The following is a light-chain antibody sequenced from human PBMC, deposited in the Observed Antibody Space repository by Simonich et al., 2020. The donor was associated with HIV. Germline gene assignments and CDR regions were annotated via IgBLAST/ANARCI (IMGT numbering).Light chain of an antibody. J-gene: IGKJ5*01. V-gene: IGKV3-15*01. CDR1: QSVSNN. CDR3: QQYNNWPIT. CDR2: GAS. Sequence: EIVMTQSPATLSVSPGEKATLSCRASQSVSNNLAWYQQKPGQAPRLLIYGASTRATGIPARFNGSGSGTEFTLTISSLQSEDFAVYYCQQYNNWPITFGQGTRLEIK.